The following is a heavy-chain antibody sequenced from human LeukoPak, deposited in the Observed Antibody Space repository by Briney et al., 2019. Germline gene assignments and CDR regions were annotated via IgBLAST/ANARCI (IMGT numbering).Heavy chain of an antibody. CDR1: GGTFSSYA. Sequence: ASVKVSCKASGGTFSSYAISWVPQAAGQGLEWMGGIIPIFGTANYAQKFQGRVTITADESTSTAYMELSSLRSEDTAVYYCARAEIAVAAHIDYWGQGTLVTVSS. CDR2: IIPIFGTA. J-gene: IGHJ4*02. CDR3: ARAEIAVAAHIDY. D-gene: IGHD6-19*01. V-gene: IGHV1-69*13.